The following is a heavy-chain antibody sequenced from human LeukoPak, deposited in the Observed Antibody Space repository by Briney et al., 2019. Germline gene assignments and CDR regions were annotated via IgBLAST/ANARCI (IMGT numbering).Heavy chain of an antibody. V-gene: IGHV3-9*01. J-gene: IGHJ4*02. D-gene: IGHD3-22*01. Sequence: PGRSLRLSCAASGGTFDDYAMHWVRKAPGKGLERVSGISWNSGSIGYADSVKGRFTISRDNAKNSLYLQMNSLRAEDTALYYCARVRWGPYDSSGYYYFDYWGQGTLVTVSS. CDR3: ARVRWGPYDSSGYYYFDY. CDR2: ISWNSGSI. CDR1: GGTFDDYA.